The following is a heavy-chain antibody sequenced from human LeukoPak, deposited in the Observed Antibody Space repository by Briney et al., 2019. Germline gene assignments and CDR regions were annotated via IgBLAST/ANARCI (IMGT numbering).Heavy chain of an antibody. V-gene: IGHV4-39*07. CDR2: IYYSGNT. D-gene: IGHD1-20*01. J-gene: IGHJ4*02. Sequence: SETLSLTCTVSGGSISNSNYYWGWVRQPPGKGLEWIGTIYYSGNTYYTPSLKSRVTISVDTSKNQFSLKLSSLTAADTAVYYCARINWNPDYWGQGTLVTVSS. CDR3: ARINWNPDY. CDR1: GGSISNSNYY.